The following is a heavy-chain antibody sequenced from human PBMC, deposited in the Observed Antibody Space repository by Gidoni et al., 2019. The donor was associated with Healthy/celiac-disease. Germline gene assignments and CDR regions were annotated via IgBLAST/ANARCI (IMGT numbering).Heavy chain of an antibody. CDR3: AKTVGHYYYYYGMDV. CDR1: GFTFSSYA. Sequence: EVQLLESGGGLVQPGGSLRLSCEASGFTFSSYAMSWVRQAPGKGLEWVSAISGSGGSTYYADSVKGRFTISRDNSKNTLYLQMNSLRAEDTAVYYCAKTVGHYYYYYGMDVWGQGTTVTVSS. D-gene: IGHD3-16*01. J-gene: IGHJ6*02. V-gene: IGHV3-23*01. CDR2: ISGSGGST.